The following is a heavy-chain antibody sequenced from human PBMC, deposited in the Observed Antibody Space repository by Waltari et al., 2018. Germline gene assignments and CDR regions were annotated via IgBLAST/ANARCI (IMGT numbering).Heavy chain of an antibody. J-gene: IGHJ4*02. Sequence: EVQLLESGGGLVQPGGSLRLSCAASGFTFSSYAMSWVRQAPGKGLEWVSAISGSGGSTDAAEAVKGRVTTSSDNSKNTLELQRNSLRAEDTAVDYCAKGTTICGVVHFKDFSGYFDYWGQGTLVTVSS. CDR2: ISGSGGST. CDR1: GFTFSSYA. D-gene: IGHD3-3*01. V-gene: IGHV3-23*01. CDR3: AKGTTICGVVHFKDFSGYFDY.